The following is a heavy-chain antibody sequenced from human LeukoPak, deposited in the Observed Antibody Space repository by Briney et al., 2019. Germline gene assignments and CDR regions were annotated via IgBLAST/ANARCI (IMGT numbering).Heavy chain of an antibody. V-gene: IGHV1-24*01. CDR2: CYPEDGET. D-gene: IGHD3-22*01. CDR3: ATDRNFYAKDSSGYSPAFDS. Sequence: ASVTVSCKVSGYTLTELSMHWVRQAPGKGLEWMGGCYPEDGETIYAQKVQGRLTMTEDTSTDTAYMELSSLRSEDTAVYYCATDRNFYAKDSSGYSPAFDSWGQGTMATVSS. CDR1: GYTLTELS. J-gene: IGHJ3*02.